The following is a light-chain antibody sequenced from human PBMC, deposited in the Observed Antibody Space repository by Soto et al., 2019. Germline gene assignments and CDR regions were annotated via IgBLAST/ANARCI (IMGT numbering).Light chain of an antibody. CDR2: AAS. Sequence: EIVMTQSPATLSVSPGERATVSCRASQSVSSDLAWYQQKPGQTPSLLIYAASTRATGIPARFSGSGSGTEFTLTFSSLQSEDFAVYYCQQYRSWPRTFGQGTKVEI. CDR1: QSVSSD. J-gene: IGKJ1*01. CDR3: QQYRSWPRT. V-gene: IGKV3-15*01.